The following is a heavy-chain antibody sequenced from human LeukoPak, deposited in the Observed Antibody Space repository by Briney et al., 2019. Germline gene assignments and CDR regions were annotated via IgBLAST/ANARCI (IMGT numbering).Heavy chain of an antibody. J-gene: IGHJ4*02. CDR1: GFTFSSYW. Sequence: PGGSLRLSCAASGFTFSSYWMSWVRQAPGKGLEWVSVIYSGGSTYYADSVKGRFTISRDNSKNTLYLQMNSLRAEDTAVYYCARETYGGYGSVYYFDYWGQGTLVTVSS. CDR3: ARETYGGYGSVYYFDY. D-gene: IGHD4-17*01. CDR2: IYSGGST. V-gene: IGHV3-66*01.